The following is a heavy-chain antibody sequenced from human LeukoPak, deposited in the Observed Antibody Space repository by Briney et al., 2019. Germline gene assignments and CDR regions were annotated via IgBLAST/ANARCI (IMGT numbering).Heavy chain of an antibody. CDR1: GGTFSSYA. CDR3: ARVNLELHGRYLFDY. J-gene: IGHJ4*02. D-gene: IGHD1-7*01. Sequence: GASVTVSCKASGGTFSSYAISWVRQAPGQGLEWMGGIIPIFGTANYAQKFQGRVTITADESTSTAYMELSSLRSEDTAVCYCARVNLELHGRYLFDYWGQGTLVTVSS. CDR2: IIPIFGTA. V-gene: IGHV1-69*13.